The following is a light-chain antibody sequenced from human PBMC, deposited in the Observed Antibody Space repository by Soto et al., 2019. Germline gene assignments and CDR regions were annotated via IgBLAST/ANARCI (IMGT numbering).Light chain of an antibody. J-gene: IGKJ1*01. CDR1: QSVSSSY. CDR2: GAS. Sequence: PGERATLSCRASQSVSSSYLAWYQQKPGQAPRLLIYGASSRATGIPSRFSGSGSGTDFTLTISSLQPEDFATYYCLQDYNYPVTFGQGTKVDIK. V-gene: IGKV3D-7*01. CDR3: LQDYNYPVT.